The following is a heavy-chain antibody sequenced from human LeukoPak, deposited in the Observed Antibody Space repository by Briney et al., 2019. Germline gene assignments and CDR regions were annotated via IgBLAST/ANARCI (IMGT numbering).Heavy chain of an antibody. V-gene: IGHV4-38-2*02. CDR2: IYHSGST. J-gene: IGHJ4*02. CDR3: ARDKEGSFDY. Sequence: SETLSLTCAVSGYSHSSGYYWGWIRPPPGKGLEWIGSIYHSGSTYYNPSLKSRVTISVDTSKNQFSLKLSSVTAADTAVYYCARDKEGSFDYWGQGTLVTVSS. CDR1: GYSHSSGYY.